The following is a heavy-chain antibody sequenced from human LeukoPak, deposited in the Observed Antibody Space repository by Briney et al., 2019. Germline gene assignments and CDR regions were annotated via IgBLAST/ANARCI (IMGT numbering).Heavy chain of an antibody. J-gene: IGHJ5*02. V-gene: IGHV1-46*01. CDR3: AKALGRGPRWWFDP. CDR2: INPSGGST. CDR1: GYTFTSYY. D-gene: IGHD4-23*01. Sequence: GAPVKVSCKASGYTFTSYYMHWVRQAPGQGLEWIGIINPSGGSTSYAQKFQGRVTMTRDTSTSTVYMELSSLRSEDTAVYYCAKALGRGPRWWFDPWGQGTLVTVSS.